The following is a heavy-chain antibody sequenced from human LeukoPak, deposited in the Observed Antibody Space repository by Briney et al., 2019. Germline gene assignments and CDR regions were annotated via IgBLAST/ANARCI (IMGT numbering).Heavy chain of an antibody. Sequence: GGSLRLSCAASGFTFRSYAIYWVRQAPGKGLEWVSGISGSGGDTYFADSVKGRFTISRDNSKNTVFLQMDSLRAEDTAVYYCAKGRLEPLYFDYWGQGTLVTVSS. D-gene: IGHD1-1*01. J-gene: IGHJ4*02. CDR1: GFTFRSYA. V-gene: IGHV3-23*01. CDR3: AKGRLEPLYFDY. CDR2: ISGSGGDT.